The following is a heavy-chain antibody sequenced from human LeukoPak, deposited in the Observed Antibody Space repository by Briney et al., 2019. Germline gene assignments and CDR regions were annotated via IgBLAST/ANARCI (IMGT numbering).Heavy chain of an antibody. CDR2: FDPEDGET. CDR3: ATARPPCGGDCYSFAFDI. CDR1: GYTLTELS. Sequence: ASAKVSCKVSGYTLTELSMHWVRQAPGKGLEWMGGFDPEDGETIYAQKFQGRVTMTEDTSTDTAYMELSSLRSEDTAVYYCATARPPCGGDCYSFAFDIWGQGTMVTVSS. D-gene: IGHD2-21*02. J-gene: IGHJ3*02. V-gene: IGHV1-24*01.